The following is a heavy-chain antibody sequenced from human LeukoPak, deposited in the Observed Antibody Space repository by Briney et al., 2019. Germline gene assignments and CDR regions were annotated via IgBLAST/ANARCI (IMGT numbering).Heavy chain of an antibody. Sequence: SXTLSLTCTVSGYSISNGYYWDWIRPPPGRGLEWIGNIYRSGSTSYNPSLKRRVTISVDTSKNQFSLKVNSVTAADTAVYYCARRHSSGWFYYWGQGTLVTVSS. J-gene: IGHJ4*02. CDR1: GYSISNGYY. CDR3: ARRHSSGWFYY. V-gene: IGHV4-38-2*02. D-gene: IGHD6-19*01. CDR2: IYRSGST.